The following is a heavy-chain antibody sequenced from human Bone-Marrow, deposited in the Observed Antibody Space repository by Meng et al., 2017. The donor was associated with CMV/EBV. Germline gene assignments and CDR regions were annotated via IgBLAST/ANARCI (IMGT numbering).Heavy chain of an antibody. D-gene: IGHD3-22*01. CDR2: IYHSGST. CDR1: GGSISSSNW. J-gene: IGHJ4*02. V-gene: IGHV4-4*02. CDR3: ARGSYYDSSGYYPFDY. Sequence: SGGSISSSNWWSWVRQPPGKGLEWIGEIYHSGSTNYNPSLKSRVTISVDKSKNQFSLKLSSVTAADTAVYYCARGSYYDSSGYYPFDYWGQGTLVTVSS.